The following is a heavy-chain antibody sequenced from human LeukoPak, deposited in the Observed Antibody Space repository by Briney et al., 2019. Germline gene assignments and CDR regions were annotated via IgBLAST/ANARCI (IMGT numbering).Heavy chain of an antibody. CDR1: GGSFSGYY. CDR3: ARGQGYYDSSGYGY. D-gene: IGHD3-22*01. J-gene: IGHJ4*02. Sequence: SETLSLTCAVYGGSFSGYYWSWIRQPPGKWLEWIGEINHSGSTNYNPSLKSRVTISVDTSKNQFSLKLSSVTAADTAVYYCARGQGYYDSSGYGYWGQGTLVTVSS. V-gene: IGHV4-34*01. CDR2: INHSGST.